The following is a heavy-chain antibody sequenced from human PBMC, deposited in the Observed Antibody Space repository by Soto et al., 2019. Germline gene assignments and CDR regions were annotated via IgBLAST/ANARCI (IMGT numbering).Heavy chain of an antibody. V-gene: IGHV4-59*08. Sequence: PETLSLTGTVSGGSISSYDWSWIRQPPGKGLEWIGYIYYSGSTNYNPSLKSRVTISVDTSKNQFSLKLSSVTAADTAVYYCARLWSSSWYEEPAFDIWGQGTMVTVSS. CDR1: GGSISSYD. D-gene: IGHD6-13*01. CDR3: ARLWSSSWYEEPAFDI. CDR2: IYYSGST. J-gene: IGHJ3*02.